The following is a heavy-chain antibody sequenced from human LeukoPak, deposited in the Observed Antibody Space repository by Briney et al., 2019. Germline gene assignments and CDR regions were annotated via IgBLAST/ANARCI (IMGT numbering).Heavy chain of an antibody. Sequence: PGGSLRLSCAASGFTFSSYAMSWVRQAPGKGLEWVSAISGSGGSTYYADSVKGRFTISRDNSKNTLYLQMNSLRVEDTAVYYCARDFPGIGVTGTRPLDHWGQGTLVTVSS. J-gene: IGHJ4*02. CDR2: ISGSGGST. D-gene: IGHD6-19*01. CDR1: GFTFSSYA. V-gene: IGHV3-23*01. CDR3: ARDFPGIGVTGTRPLDH.